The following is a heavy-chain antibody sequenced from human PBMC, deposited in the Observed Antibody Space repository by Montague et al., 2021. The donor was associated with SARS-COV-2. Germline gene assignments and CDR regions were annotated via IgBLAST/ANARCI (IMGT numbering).Heavy chain of an antibody. V-gene: IGHV6-1*01. CDR2: SRHPSTRYE. CDR1: GDSDSSNIPA. J-gene: IGHJ3*01. CDR3: ARDLYWAFDA. Sequence: CAISGDSDSSNIPAWNWDRHSPAIGFVWQGRSRHPSTRYETYAVSVQSRITITADTSKNQFSLHLSSVTPEDTAVYYCARDLYWAFDAWGLGTTVTVSA. D-gene: IGHD2-8*02.